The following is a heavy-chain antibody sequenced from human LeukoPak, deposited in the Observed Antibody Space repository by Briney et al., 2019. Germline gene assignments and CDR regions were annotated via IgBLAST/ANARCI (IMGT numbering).Heavy chain of an antibody. J-gene: IGHJ6*03. CDR2: INHSGST. CDR3: ARGRNYDFWSGLTGYYMDV. Sequence: SETLSLTCAVYGGSFSGYYWSWIRQPPGKGLEWIGEINHSGSTNYNPSLKNRVTISVDTSKNQFSLKLSSVTAADTAVYYCARGRNYDFWSGLTGYYMDVWGKGTTVTVSS. D-gene: IGHD3-3*01. V-gene: IGHV4-34*01. CDR1: GGSFSGYY.